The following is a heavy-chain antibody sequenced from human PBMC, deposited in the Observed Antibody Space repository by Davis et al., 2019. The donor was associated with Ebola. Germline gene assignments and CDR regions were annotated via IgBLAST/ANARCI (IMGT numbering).Heavy chain of an antibody. CDR3: AKVIVPHYYYYGMDV. Sequence: HTGGSLRLSCAASGFTFSSYWMHWVRQAPGKGLVWVSRINSDGSSTSYADSVKGRFTISRDNAKNTLYLQMNSLRAEDTAVYYCAKVIVPHYYYYGMDVWGQGTTVTVSS. CDR2: INSDGSST. D-gene: IGHD3-16*02. V-gene: IGHV3-74*01. J-gene: IGHJ6*02. CDR1: GFTFSSYW.